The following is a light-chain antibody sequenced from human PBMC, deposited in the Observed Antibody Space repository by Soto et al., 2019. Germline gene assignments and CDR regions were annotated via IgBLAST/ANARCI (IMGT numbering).Light chain of an antibody. CDR1: QDFSNF. CDR2: DAS. CDR3: QQLYSFPLT. V-gene: IGKV1-9*01. J-gene: IGKJ4*01. Sequence: DIQLTQSPSFLSASVGDRFSITCRASQDFSNFLAWYQQKPGRAPKLLMYDASTLQSGVPSRFSGSGSGTEFTLTISSLQPEDFATYYCQQLYSFPLTFGGGTKVDIK.